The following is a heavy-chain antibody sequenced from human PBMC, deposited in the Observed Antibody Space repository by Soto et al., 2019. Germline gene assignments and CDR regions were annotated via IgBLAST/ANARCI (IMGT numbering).Heavy chain of an antibody. J-gene: IGHJ5*02. CDR2: ITSDGKSK. V-gene: IGHV3-74*01. CDR3: ARESGDWPLNWFDP. Sequence: GGSLRLSCAASGFNFTNHWMHWVRQAPGKGLVWVSRITSDGKSKAYAESVKGRFDISRDNAKNTVYLQMNGLTVEDTAVYYCARESGDWPLNWFDPWGQGTLVTVSS. D-gene: IGHD2-21*02. CDR1: GFNFTNHW.